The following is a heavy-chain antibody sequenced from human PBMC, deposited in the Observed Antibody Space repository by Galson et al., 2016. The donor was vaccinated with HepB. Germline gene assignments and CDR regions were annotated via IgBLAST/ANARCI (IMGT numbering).Heavy chain of an antibody. D-gene: IGHD4/OR15-4a*01. V-gene: IGHV3-30-3*01. CDR1: GFTLSNYN. CDR3: TSDYGGFDP. CDR2: MSDDGSNT. Sequence: SLRLSCAASGFTLSNYNVHWVRQAPGKGLEWVAIMSDDGSNTFYADSVKGRFTISRDNSKNTLSLQMNSLRADDTGVYYCTSDYGGFDPWGQGTLVTGSS. J-gene: IGHJ5*02.